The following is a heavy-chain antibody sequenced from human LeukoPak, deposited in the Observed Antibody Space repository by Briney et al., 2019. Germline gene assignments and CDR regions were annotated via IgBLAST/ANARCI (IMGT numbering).Heavy chain of an antibody. V-gene: IGHV3-23*01. CDR3: STYGGYVLGYFDY. Sequence: GGTLSLSCAASGFTFSSYGMSWVRQAPGPGREGVSAISGSGGSTYYAASVKGRFTIPSDNSKHTLYLQMNRVRSERRAVYYCSTYGGYVLGYFDYGRQGSLATVPS. CDR2: ISGSGGST. CDR1: GFTFSSYG. D-gene: IGHD5-12*01. J-gene: IGHJ4*02.